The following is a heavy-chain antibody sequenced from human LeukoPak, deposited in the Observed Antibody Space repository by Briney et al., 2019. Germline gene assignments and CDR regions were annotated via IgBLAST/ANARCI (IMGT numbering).Heavy chain of an antibody. V-gene: IGHV3-23*01. Sequence: GGSLRLSCAASGFTFSSYAMSWVRQAPGKXLXXVXGISGSGGSTYYADSVKGRFTISRDNSKNTLYLQMNSLRAEDTAVYYCAKGTRSSSWFHFDYWGQGTLVTVSS. D-gene: IGHD6-13*01. CDR2: ISGSGGST. J-gene: IGHJ4*02. CDR3: AKGTRSSSWFHFDY. CDR1: GFTFSSYA.